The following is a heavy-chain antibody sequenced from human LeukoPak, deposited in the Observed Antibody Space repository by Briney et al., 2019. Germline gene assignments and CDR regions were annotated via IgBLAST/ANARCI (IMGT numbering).Heavy chain of an antibody. D-gene: IGHD3-10*01. V-gene: IGHV1-2*02. Sequence: ASVKVSCKASGYTFTSYGISWVRQAPGQGLEWIGWINPNSGDTNYAQKFQDRVTMTRDTSISTAHIELNFLRSDDTAVFYCARGDYYGSPKVVAAWGQGTLVTVSS. J-gene: IGHJ5*02. CDR3: ARGDYYGSPKVVAA. CDR1: GYTFTSYG. CDR2: INPNSGDT.